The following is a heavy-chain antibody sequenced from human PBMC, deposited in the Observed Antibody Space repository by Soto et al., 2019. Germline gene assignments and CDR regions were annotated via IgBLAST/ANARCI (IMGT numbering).Heavy chain of an antibody. CDR3: AKDRLAGNFDY. V-gene: IGHV3-23*01. J-gene: IGHJ4*02. Sequence: EVQVLDSGGGLVQPGGSLRLSCAASGCTFNNYAMNWVRQAPGKGLEWVATISATGGSTYYADSVKGRFTISRDNSKNTLYFQMNGLRVEDTAVYYCAKDRLAGNFDYWGQGTQVTDSS. CDR1: GCTFNNYA. CDR2: ISATGGST.